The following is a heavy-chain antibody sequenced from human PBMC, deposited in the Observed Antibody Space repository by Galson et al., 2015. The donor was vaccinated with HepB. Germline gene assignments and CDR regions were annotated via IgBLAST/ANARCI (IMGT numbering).Heavy chain of an antibody. Sequence: SLRLSCAASGFTFSSYEMNWVRQAPGKGLEWVSYISSSGSTIYYADSVKGRFTISRDNAKNSLYLQMNSLRAEDTAVYYCARVGYYDFWSGYTYGMDVWGQGTTVTVSS. J-gene: IGHJ6*02. CDR3: ARVGYYDFWSGYTYGMDV. CDR1: GFTFSSYE. CDR2: ISSSGSTI. D-gene: IGHD3-3*01. V-gene: IGHV3-48*03.